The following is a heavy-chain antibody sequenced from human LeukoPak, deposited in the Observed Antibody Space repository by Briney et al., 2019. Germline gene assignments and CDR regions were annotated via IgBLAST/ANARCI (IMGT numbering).Heavy chain of an antibody. CDR3: SGGSIYYYYGMDV. J-gene: IGHJ6*02. CDR1: GFNLQNQS. Sequence: GGALRLFFSTPGFNLQNQSMKLVPQAPRKGPEWGPSISSSSSYIYYADSVEGRFTISRDNAKNSLYLQMNSLRAEDTAVYFCSGGSIYYYYGMDVWGQGTTVTVSS. D-gene: IGHD2-15*01. V-gene: IGHV3-21*01. CDR2: ISSSSSYI.